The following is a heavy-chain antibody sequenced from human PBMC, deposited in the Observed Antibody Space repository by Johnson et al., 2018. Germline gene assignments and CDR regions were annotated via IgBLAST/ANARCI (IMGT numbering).Heavy chain of an antibody. CDR1: GDTFSSYT. CDR3: ARGLDDFGGTSSRALDI. Sequence: VHLVQSGAEVTKPGSSVKVSCKASGDTFSSYTVSWVRQAPGHGLEWMGRIIPLLNRANYAQKFQGRVTISADKSTGTAYMELTSPTSEDTAVYFCARGLDDFGGTSSRALDIWGQGTMVTVSS. V-gene: IGHV1-69*08. D-gene: IGHD4-23*01. J-gene: IGHJ3*02. CDR2: IIPLLNRA.